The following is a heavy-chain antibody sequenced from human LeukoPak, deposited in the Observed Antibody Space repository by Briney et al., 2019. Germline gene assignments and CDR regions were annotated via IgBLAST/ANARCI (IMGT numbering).Heavy chain of an antibody. V-gene: IGHV4-59*08. CDR3: ARGRSYYYDSSGFPKPGNAFDI. CDR2: IYYSGST. Sequence: SGTLSLTCTVSGGSISSYYWSWIRQPPGKGLEWIGYIYYSGSTNYNPSLKSRVTISVDTSKNQFSLKLSSVTAADTAVYYCARGRSYYYDSSGFPKPGNAFDIWGQGTMVTVSS. CDR1: GGSISSYY. J-gene: IGHJ3*02. D-gene: IGHD3-22*01.